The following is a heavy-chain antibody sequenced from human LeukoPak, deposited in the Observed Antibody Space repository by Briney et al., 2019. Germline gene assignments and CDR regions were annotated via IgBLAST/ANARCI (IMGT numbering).Heavy chain of an antibody. CDR1: GFSLSTSGVG. D-gene: IGHD4-23*01. Sequence: ESGPTLVKPTQTLTLTCTFSGFSLSTSGVGVGWIRQPPGKALEWLALIYWDDDRRYRPSLRSRLTITKDTSKNEAVLGMTNMDPVDTATYYCVHLPTVVKEGGFDYWGQGTLVTVSS. CDR3: VHLPTVVKEGGFDY. CDR2: IYWDDDR. V-gene: IGHV2-5*02. J-gene: IGHJ4*02.